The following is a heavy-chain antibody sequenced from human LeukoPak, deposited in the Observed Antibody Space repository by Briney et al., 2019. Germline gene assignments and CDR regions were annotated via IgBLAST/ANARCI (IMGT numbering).Heavy chain of an antibody. D-gene: IGHD3-3*01. J-gene: IGHJ3*02. CDR1: GFTLSSYA. Sequence: GESLRLSCAASGFTLSSYAMTWVRQAPGKGLVWVSRINTDGSSTSYADSVKGRFTISRDNAKNTLYLQMNSLRAEDTAVYYCARVSRFLEWFDAFDIWGQGTLVTVSS. CDR2: INTDGSST. CDR3: ARVSRFLEWFDAFDI. V-gene: IGHV3-74*01.